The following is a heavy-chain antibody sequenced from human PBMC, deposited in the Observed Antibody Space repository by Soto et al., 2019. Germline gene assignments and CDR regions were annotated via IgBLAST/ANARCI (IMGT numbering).Heavy chain of an antibody. CDR3: ARGGVTMRVASNGLWFDP. D-gene: IGHD3-22*01. CDR2: ISPIFGTA. Sequence: QVQLVQSGAEVKKPGSSVKVSCKASGGTFSSYAISWVRQAPGQGLAWMGGISPIFGTANYAQKIQGRVTSTADQSTSTAYMELSSLRSEDTAVYYCARGGVTMRVASNGLWFDPWGQGTLVTVSS. CDR1: GGTFSSYA. J-gene: IGHJ5*02. V-gene: IGHV1-69*01.